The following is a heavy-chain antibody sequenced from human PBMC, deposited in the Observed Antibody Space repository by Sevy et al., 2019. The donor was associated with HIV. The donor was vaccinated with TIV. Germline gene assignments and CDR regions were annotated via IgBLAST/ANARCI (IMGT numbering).Heavy chain of an antibody. J-gene: IGHJ4*02. CDR3: AKEGMPLGPRLLWFAELLYQFDF. Sequence: GGSLRLSCAASGFNFSSHGMHWVRQAPGKGLEWVAVISYDGSQKYYADSIKGRFTISRDNSKNTLSLQMNSLKREDTALYYCAKEGMPLGPRLLWFAELLYQFDFWGQGTLVTVSS. CDR2: ISYDGSQK. V-gene: IGHV3-30*18. D-gene: IGHD3-10*01. CDR1: GFNFSSHG.